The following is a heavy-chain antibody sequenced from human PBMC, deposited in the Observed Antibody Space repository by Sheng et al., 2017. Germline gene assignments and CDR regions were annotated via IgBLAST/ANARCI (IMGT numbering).Heavy chain of an antibody. D-gene: IGHD3-16*01. CDR1: GGTFSSYA. V-gene: IGHV1-69*01. CDR3: ASIMSRDNTYYYYGMDV. CDR2: IIPIFGTA. Sequence: QVQLVQSGAEVKKPGSSVKVSCKASGGTFSSYAISWVRQAPGQGLEWMGGIIPIFGTANYAQKFQGRVTITADESTSTAYMELSSLRSEDTAVYYCASIMSRDNTYYYYGMDVWGQGTTVTVSS. J-gene: IGHJ6*02.